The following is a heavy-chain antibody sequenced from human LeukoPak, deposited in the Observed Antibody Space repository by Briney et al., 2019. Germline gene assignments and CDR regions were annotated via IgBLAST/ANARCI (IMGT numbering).Heavy chain of an antibody. CDR3: ARDWKIGGFDY. CDR1: GGSISSGGYY. V-gene: IGHV4-31*03. J-gene: IGHJ4*02. CDR2: IYYSGST. D-gene: IGHD2-15*01. Sequence: SETLPLTCTVSGGSISSGGYYWIWIPQHPGKGLEWIGYIYYSGSTYYNPSLKSRVTISVDTSKNQFSLKLSSVTAADTAVYYCARDWKIGGFDYWGQGTLVTVSS.